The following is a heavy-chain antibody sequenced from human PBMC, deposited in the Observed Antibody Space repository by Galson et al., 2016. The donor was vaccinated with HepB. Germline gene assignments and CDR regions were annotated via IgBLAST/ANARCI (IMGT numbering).Heavy chain of an antibody. CDR3: AREVEYSSSQFDY. CDR1: GFTFSNFG. D-gene: IGHD5-12*01. J-gene: IGHJ4*02. Sequence: SLRLSCAASGFTFSNFGMHWVRQAPGKGLDWVAFIRYDGSDVYYADSVKGRFTISRDNSKNTLDLQMNSLRAEDTAVYHCAREVEYSSSQFDYWGQGNLVTVSS. V-gene: IGHV3-30*02. CDR2: IRYDGSDV.